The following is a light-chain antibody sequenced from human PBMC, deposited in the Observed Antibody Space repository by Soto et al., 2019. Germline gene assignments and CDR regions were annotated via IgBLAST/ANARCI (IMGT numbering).Light chain of an antibody. CDR3: QQYDNWPLT. CDR1: QSVSSSY. J-gene: IGKJ4*01. CDR2: GAS. Sequence: EIVLTQSPGTLSLSPGERATLSCRASQSVSSSYLAWYQQRPGQAPRLLIYGASTRATGIPVRVSGGGSETEFTLAISSLQSEDFAVYYCQQYDNWPLTFGGGTKVAIK. V-gene: IGKV3-15*01.